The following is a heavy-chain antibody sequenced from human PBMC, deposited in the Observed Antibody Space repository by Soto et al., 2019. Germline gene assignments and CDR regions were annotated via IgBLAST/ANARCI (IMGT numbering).Heavy chain of an antibody. CDR1: GFTFDDYA. Sequence: EVQLVESGGGLVQPGRSLRLSCAASGFTFDDYAMYWVRQAPGKGLEWVSGISWNSGSIGYADSVKGRFTISRDNAKNSLYLQMNSLRAEDTALYYCAKEMRNLGYCSSTSCPGGFDYWGQGTLVTVSS. D-gene: IGHD2-2*01. CDR3: AKEMRNLGYCSSTSCPGGFDY. CDR2: ISWNSGSI. J-gene: IGHJ4*02. V-gene: IGHV3-9*01.